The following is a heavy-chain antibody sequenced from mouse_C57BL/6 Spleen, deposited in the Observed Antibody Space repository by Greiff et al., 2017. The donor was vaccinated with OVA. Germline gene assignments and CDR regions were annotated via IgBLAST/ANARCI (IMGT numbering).Heavy chain of an antibody. D-gene: IGHD4-1*01. CDR3: ARSGTGFAY. Sequence: QVQLQQPGAELVMPGASVKLSCKASGYTFTSYWMHWVKQRPGQGLEWIGEIDPSDSYTNYNQKFKGKSPLTVDKSYSTAYMQISSLTSEDSAVYYCARSGTGFAYWGQGTLVTVSA. J-gene: IGHJ3*01. CDR1: GYTFTSYW. V-gene: IGHV1-69*01. CDR2: IDPSDSYT.